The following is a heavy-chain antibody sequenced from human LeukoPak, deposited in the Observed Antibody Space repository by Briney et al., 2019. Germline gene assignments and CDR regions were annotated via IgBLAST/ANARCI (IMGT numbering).Heavy chain of an antibody. V-gene: IGHV1-8*01. CDR1: GYSFTSYD. J-gene: IGHJ4*02. CDR3: ARGVATNRYYFDY. Sequence: GASVKVSCKASGYSFTSYDINWGRQTTGPWLEWMGWMNPGSGNTGYAQKFQGRVTMTRNTSISTVYMEVSGLRSEDTAVYSCARGVATNRYYFDYWGQGTLVTVSS. D-gene: IGHD5-12*01. CDR2: MNPGSGNT.